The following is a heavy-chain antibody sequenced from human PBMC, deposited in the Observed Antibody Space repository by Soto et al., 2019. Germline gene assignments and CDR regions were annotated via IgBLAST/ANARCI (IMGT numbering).Heavy chain of an antibody. V-gene: IGHV4-59*08. J-gene: IGHJ3*02. CDR1: GGSISSYY. Sequence: QVQLQESGPGLVKPSETLSLTCTVSGGSISSYYWSWIRQPPGKGLEWIGYIYYSGSTNYNPSLTSRVTISVDTSKSQYSLKLSSVTAADTAVYYCARQSCSSTSCRHDAFDIWGQGTMVTVSS. D-gene: IGHD2-2*01. CDR3: ARQSCSSTSCRHDAFDI. CDR2: IYYSGST.